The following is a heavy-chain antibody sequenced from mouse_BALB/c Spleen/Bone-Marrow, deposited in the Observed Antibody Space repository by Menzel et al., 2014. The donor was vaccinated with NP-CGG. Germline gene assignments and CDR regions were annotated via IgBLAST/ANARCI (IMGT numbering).Heavy chain of an antibody. J-gene: IGHJ4*01. CDR1: GFSLTSYG. Sequence: VQLQQSGPGLVAPSQSLSIACTVSGFSLTSYGVHWVRQPPGKGLEWLGAIWAGGTTDYNSALMSRLSIRKDNSKSQVFLKMNSLQSDDTAMYYCARALYYYGSSYYAMDFWGQGTSVIVSS. CDR2: IWAGGTT. D-gene: IGHD1-1*01. CDR3: ARALYYYGSSYYAMDF. V-gene: IGHV2-9*02.